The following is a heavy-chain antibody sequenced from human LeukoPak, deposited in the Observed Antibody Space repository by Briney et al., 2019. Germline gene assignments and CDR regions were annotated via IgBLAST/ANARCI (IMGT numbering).Heavy chain of an antibody. CDR3: ARVYSSGYYQWFDP. Sequence: SETLSLTCTVPGGSISSYYWSWIRQPPGKGLEYIGYIYYSGSTNYNPSLKSRVTISVDTSKNQFSLKLSSVTAADTAVYYCARVYSSGYYQWFDPWGQGTLVTVS. CDR1: GGSISSYY. J-gene: IGHJ5*02. D-gene: IGHD6-19*01. CDR2: IYYSGST. V-gene: IGHV4-59*01.